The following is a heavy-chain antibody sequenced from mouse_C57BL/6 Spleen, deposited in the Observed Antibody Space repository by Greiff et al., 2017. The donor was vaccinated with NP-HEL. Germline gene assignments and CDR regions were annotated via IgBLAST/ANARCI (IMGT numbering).Heavy chain of an antibody. V-gene: IGHV1-55*01. CDR2: IYPGSGST. CDR1: GYTFTSYW. J-gene: IGHJ4*01. CDR3: GKLGGNYFYYYAMDY. Sequence: QVQLQQPGAELVKPGASVKMSCKASGYTFTSYWITWVKQRPGQGLEWIGDIYPGSGSTNYNEKFKSKATLTVDTSSSTAYMQLSSLTSEDSAVYYCGKLGGNYFYYYAMDYWGQGTSVTVSS. D-gene: IGHD2-1*01.